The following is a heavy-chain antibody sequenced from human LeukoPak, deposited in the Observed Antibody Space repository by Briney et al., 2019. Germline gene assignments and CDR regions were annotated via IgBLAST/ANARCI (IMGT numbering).Heavy chain of an antibody. Sequence: GGSLRLSCAASGSTFSSYGMHWVRQAPGKGLEWVGVISYDGSNKYYAYSVKGRFTISRDNSKNTLYLQMNSLRAEDTAVYYCAKSPAPRHYYYGMDVWGQGTTVTVSS. V-gene: IGHV3-30*18. J-gene: IGHJ6*02. CDR2: ISYDGSNK. CDR1: GSTFSSYG. CDR3: AKSPAPRHYYYGMDV.